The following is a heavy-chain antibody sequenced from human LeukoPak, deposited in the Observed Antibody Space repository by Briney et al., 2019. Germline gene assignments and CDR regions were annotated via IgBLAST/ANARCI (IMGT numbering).Heavy chain of an antibody. V-gene: IGHV3-48*03. D-gene: IGHD4-17*01. CDR3: AKRPSDYGDYVSYFDY. CDR2: ITSSGSTI. Sequence: PGGSLRLSCAASRFTFSNYEMNWVRQAPGKGLEWVSYITSSGSTIYYADSVKGRFTISRDNAKNSLYLQMNSLRDEDTAVYYCAKRPSDYGDYVSYFDYWGQGTTVTVSS. J-gene: IGHJ4*03. CDR1: RFTFSNYE.